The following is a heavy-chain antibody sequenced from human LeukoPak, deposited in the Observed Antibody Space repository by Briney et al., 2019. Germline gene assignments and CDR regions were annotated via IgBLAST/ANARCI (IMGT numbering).Heavy chain of an antibody. CDR1: GYTFTSYG. J-gene: IGHJ4*02. Sequence: GASVKVSCKASGYTFTSYGINWVRQAPGQGLEWMGWISGYNGNTHYAQKLQDRVTMTTDTSTTTANMELRSLRSDDTAVFYCATSSGWKSNIDYWGQGTLVTVSS. D-gene: IGHD6-19*01. CDR3: ATSSGWKSNIDY. CDR2: ISGYNGNT. V-gene: IGHV1-18*01.